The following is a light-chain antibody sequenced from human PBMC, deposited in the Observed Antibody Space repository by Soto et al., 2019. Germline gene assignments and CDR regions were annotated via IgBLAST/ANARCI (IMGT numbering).Light chain of an antibody. J-gene: IGKJ3*01. V-gene: IGKV3-20*01. Sequence: EIVLTQSPATLSLSPGERATLSCRASQSISSYLAWYQQKPGQAPRLLIYGISSRATGIPDRFSGSGSGTDFTLTISRLEPEDFAVYYCQQYGALPVTFGPGITVDIK. CDR3: QQYGALPVT. CDR2: GIS. CDR1: QSISSY.